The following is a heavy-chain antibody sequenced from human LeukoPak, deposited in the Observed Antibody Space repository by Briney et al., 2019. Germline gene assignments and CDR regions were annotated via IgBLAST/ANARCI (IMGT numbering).Heavy chain of an antibody. Sequence: PGGSLRLSCAASGFTVSSNYMSWVRQAPGKGLEWVSVIYSGGNTYYADSVKGRFTISRDNSKNTLYLQMNSLRAEDTAMYYCARDRDRRGMDVWGQGTTVTVSS. CDR2: IYSGGNT. CDR3: ARDRDRRGMDV. V-gene: IGHV3-66*01. J-gene: IGHJ6*02. D-gene: IGHD2-15*01. CDR1: GFTVSSNY.